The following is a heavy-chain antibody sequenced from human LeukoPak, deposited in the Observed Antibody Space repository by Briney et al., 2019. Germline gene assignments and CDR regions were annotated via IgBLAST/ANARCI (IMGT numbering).Heavy chain of an antibody. CDR1: GGSISSGSYY. V-gene: IGHV4-61*02. J-gene: IGHJ4*02. CDR3: ARNDYDSSGYYSDY. CDR2: IYTSGST. D-gene: IGHD3-22*01. Sequence: SQTLSLTCTVSGGSISSGSYYWSWIRQPAGKGLEWIGRIYTSGSTNYNPSFKSRVTISVDTSKNQFSLKLSSVTAADTAVYYCARNDYDSSGYYSDYWGQGTLVTVSS.